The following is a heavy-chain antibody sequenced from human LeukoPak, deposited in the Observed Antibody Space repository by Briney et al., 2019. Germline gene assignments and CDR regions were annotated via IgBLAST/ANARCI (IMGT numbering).Heavy chain of an antibody. CDR1: GFTFDSYA. D-gene: IGHD6-13*01. V-gene: IGHV3-30-3*01. J-gene: IGHJ4*02. CDR3: ARHRIAAAVAFYFDS. Sequence: GGSLRLSCVASGFTFDSYAMNWVRQAPGRGLEWVALISYDGNEKYYAGSVQGRFTISRDNSMNTLNLHKNSLKTEDTAVYYCARHRIAAAVAFYFDSWGQGALVAVSS. CDR2: ISYDGNEK.